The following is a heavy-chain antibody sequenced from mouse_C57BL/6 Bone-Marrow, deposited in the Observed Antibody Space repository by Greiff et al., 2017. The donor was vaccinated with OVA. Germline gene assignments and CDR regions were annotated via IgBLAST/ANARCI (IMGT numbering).Heavy chain of an antibody. CDR2: IRSKSNNYAT. CDR1: GFSFNTYA. J-gene: IGHJ2*01. Sequence: DVQLVESGGGLVQPKGSLKLSCAASGFSFNTYAMNWVRQAPGKGLEWVARIRSKSNNYATYYADSVKDRFTISRDDSESMLYLQMNNLKTEDTAMEDCVRHGDYVNYVDFDYWGKGTTLTVSS. CDR3: VRHGDYVNYVDFDY. D-gene: IGHD2-1*01. V-gene: IGHV10-1*01.